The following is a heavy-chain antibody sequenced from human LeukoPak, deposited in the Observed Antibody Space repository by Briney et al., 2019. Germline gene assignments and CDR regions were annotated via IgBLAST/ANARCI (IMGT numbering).Heavy chain of an antibody. V-gene: IGHV4-59*08. J-gene: IGHJ6*02. CDR3: AGAPYYYYGMDV. Sequence: SETLSLTCTVSGGSISRYYWSWIRQPPGKGLEWIGYIYYSGSTNYNPSLKSRVTISVDTSKNQFSLKLSSVTAADTAVYYCAGAPYYYYGMDVWGQGTTVTVSS. CDR1: GGSISRYY. CDR2: IYYSGST.